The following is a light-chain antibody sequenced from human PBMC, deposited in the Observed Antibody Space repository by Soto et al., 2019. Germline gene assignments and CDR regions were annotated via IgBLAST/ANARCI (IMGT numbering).Light chain of an antibody. J-gene: IGKJ1*01. Sequence: EIVMTQSPATLSVSPGERATLSCRASQSVSSNLAWYQQKPGQAPRLLIYGASTRATGIPARFRGSGSGTDFTLTVSRLEPEDFAVYFCQQYAGSPRTFGQGTKVDIK. CDR1: QSVSSN. CDR3: QQYAGSPRT. V-gene: IGKV3-15*01. CDR2: GAS.